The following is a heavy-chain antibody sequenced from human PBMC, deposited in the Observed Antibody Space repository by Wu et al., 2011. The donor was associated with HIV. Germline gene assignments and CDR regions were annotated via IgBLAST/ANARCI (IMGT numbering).Heavy chain of an antibody. CDR2: SSGYKGDT. D-gene: IGHD3-3*01. CDR3: ARGGDLEWINYYFYYYMDV. V-gene: IGHV1-18*01. CDR1: GYIVETYG. Sequence: QVHLVQAEAEVKKPGASVQVSCKASGYIVETYGISWVRQAPGQGLEWLGWSSGYKGDTKYAQKFQDRVTMTTDTSTSTAYMELRSLRSEDTAVYYCARGGDLEWINYYFYYYMDVWGKGTTVTVSS. J-gene: IGHJ6*03.